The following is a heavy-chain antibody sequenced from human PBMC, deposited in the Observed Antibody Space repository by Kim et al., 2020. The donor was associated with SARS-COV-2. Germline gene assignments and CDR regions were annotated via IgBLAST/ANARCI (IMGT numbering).Heavy chain of an antibody. D-gene: IGHD5-18*01. CDR2: IYSGGST. CDR3: TRDTGYSYGYAFDY. CDR1: GLTVSSND. V-gene: IGHV3-53*01. J-gene: IGHJ4*02. Sequence: GGSLRLSCAASGLTVSSNDGGCVRGAPGKGLDWVSVIYSGGSTYYADSVKGRFTISRDDSKNTLYLQMNSLRAEDTAVYYCTRDTGYSYGYAFDYWSQGTLVTVSS.